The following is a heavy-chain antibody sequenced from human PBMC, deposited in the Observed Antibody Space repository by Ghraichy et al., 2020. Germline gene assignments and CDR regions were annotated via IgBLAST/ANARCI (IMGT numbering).Heavy chain of an antibody. CDR2: IREDGGEK. CDR1: GFRFSNYL. D-gene: IGHD3-9*01. CDR3: ARMSGYLNWFSTLNY. J-gene: IGHJ4*02. Sequence: GESLNISCAASGFRFSNYLMSWVRQAPGTGLELVANIREDGGEKHYVDSVMGRLTISRNNAKKSLYLEMNSLTGEDTALYYCARMSGYLNWFSTLNYWGQGTLVTVSA. V-gene: IGHV3-7*01.